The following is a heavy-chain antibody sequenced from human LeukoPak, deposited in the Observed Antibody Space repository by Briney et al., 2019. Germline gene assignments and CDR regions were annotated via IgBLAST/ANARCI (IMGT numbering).Heavy chain of an antibody. Sequence: SETLSLTCAVYGGSFSGYYWSWIRQPPGKGLEWIGEINHSGSTNYNPSLKSRVTISVDTSKNQFSLKLSSVTAADTAVYYCARGVVGATDYFDYWGPGTLVTVSS. CDR2: INHSGST. CDR1: GGSFSGYY. J-gene: IGHJ4*02. D-gene: IGHD1-26*01. V-gene: IGHV4-34*01. CDR3: ARGVVGATDYFDY.